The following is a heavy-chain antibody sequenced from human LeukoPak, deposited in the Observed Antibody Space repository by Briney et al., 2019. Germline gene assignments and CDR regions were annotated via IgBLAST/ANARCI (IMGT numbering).Heavy chain of an antibody. J-gene: IGHJ4*02. CDR2: ISGSGGST. Sequence: GGSLRLSRAASGFTFSSYAMSWVRQAPGKGLEWVSAISGSGGSTYYADSVKGRFTISRDNSKNTLYLQMNSLRAEDTAVYYCAKQGKTTVTTGVQDYWGQGTLVTVSS. CDR1: GFTFSSYA. D-gene: IGHD4-17*01. CDR3: AKQGKTTVTTGVQDY. V-gene: IGHV3-23*01.